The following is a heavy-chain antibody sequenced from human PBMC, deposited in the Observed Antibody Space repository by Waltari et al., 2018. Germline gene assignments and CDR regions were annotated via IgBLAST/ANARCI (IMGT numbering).Heavy chain of an antibody. V-gene: IGHV4-4*07. D-gene: IGHD4-17*01. J-gene: IGHJ4*02. CDR2: IVTRVIT. CDR1: GGSIRSYY. Sequence: QVQLQESGPGLVKPLETLSLTCSVSGGSIRSYYWSWLRQPAGKGLEWIGHIVTRVITKYMPSLKSRVTMSVDTSKNQFSLKLTSVTAADTAVDYCARESGDYSPFDNWGQGTLVTVSS. CDR3: ARESGDYSPFDN.